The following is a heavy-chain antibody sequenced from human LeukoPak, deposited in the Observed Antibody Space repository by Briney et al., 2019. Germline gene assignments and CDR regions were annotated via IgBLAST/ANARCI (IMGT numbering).Heavy chain of an antibody. Sequence: GGSLRLSCAASGFTFSSYWMSWVRQAPGKGLEWVANIKQDGSEKYYVDSVKGRFTISRDNAKNSLYLQMNSLRAEDTAVYYCARRRYSGSSQHFDYWGQGTLVTVSS. J-gene: IGHJ4*02. CDR3: ARRRYSGSSQHFDY. D-gene: IGHD1-26*01. V-gene: IGHV3-7*01. CDR1: GFTFSSYW. CDR2: IKQDGSEK.